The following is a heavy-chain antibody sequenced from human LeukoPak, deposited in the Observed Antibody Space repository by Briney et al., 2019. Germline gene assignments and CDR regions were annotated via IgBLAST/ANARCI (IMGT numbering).Heavy chain of an antibody. J-gene: IGHJ4*02. V-gene: IGHV3-23*01. CDR2: ISGSGTRT. CDR3: MKGKDTGYGRPGDS. D-gene: IGHD2-15*01. Sequence: GGSLRLSCAASGFSFSTYAMSWVRQAPGKGLEWVSGISGSGTRTYYADSVKGRLTISRDNSKNTLSLEMNTLRAEDTAVYYCMKGKDTGYGRPGDSWGQGILVIVSS. CDR1: GFSFSTYA.